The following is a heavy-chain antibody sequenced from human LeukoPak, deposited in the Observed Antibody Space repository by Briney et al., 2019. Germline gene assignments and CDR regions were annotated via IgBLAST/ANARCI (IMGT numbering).Heavy chain of an antibody. D-gene: IGHD3-10*01. J-gene: IGHJ4*02. CDR2: IYYSGST. CDR1: GGSITSDTYY. V-gene: IGHV4-39*01. CDR3: AKNITMVDSYSFDY. Sequence: PSETLSLTCTVSGGSITSDTYYWAWIRQPPGKGLEWIGSIYYSGSTYYNPSLKSRVTISVDTSRNQFSLRLSAVTAADTAVDYCAKNITMVDSYSFDYWGQGTLVTVSS.